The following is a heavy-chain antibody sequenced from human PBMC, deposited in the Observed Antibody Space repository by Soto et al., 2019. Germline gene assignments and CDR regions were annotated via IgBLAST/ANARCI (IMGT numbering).Heavy chain of an antibody. CDR3: ARVSGAGQRVFYYYDYGMDF. J-gene: IGHJ6*02. CDR1: GGFISSYY. Sequence: PSETLSLTCTVSGGFISSYYWSWIRQPPGNGLEWIGYIYYSGSTNYNPSLKSRVTISVDTSKNQFSLKLSSVTAADTAVYYCARVSGAGQRVFYYYDYGMDFWGQGTTVTVSS. D-gene: IGHD1-1*01. CDR2: IYYSGST. V-gene: IGHV4-59*01.